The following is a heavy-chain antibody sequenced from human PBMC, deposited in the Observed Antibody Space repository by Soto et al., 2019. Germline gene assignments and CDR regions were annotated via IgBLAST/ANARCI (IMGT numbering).Heavy chain of an antibody. D-gene: IGHD3-22*01. CDR1: GLTFSSYW. CDR3: ASAYYYDSSGYSPGGY. CDR2: IKQDGSQK. J-gene: IGHJ4*02. Sequence: PGGSLRLSCAASGLTFSSYWMSWVRHAPGKGLEWVANIKQDGSQKYYVDSVKGRFTISRDNAKNSLYLQMNSLRVEDTAVYYCASAYYYDSSGYSPGGYWGRGTLVTAPQ. V-gene: IGHV3-7*01.